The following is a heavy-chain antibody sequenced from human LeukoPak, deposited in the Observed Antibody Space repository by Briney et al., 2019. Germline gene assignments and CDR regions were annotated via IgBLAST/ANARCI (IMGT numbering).Heavy chain of an antibody. CDR1: GFTFSSYW. V-gene: IGHV3-30*18. CDR2: ISYDGSNK. Sequence: GGSLRLSCVASGFTFSSYWMHWVRQAPGKGLEWVAVISYDGSNKYYADSVKGRFTISRDNSKNTLYLQMNSLTAEDTAVYYCANGDLGVDYWGQGTLVTVSS. CDR3: ANGDLGVDY. D-gene: IGHD3-16*01. J-gene: IGHJ4*02.